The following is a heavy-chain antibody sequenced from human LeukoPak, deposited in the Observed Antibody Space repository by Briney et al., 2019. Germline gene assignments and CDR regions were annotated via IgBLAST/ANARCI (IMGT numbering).Heavy chain of an antibody. CDR3: ARVQYYGSGSYYE. D-gene: IGHD3-10*01. Sequence: PGGSLRLSCAASGFTVSSNYMSWVRQAPGKGLKWVSVIYSGGSTYYADSVKGRFTISRDNSKNTLYLQMNSLRAEDTAVYYCARVQYYGSGSYYEWGQGTLVTVSS. CDR1: GFTVSSNY. CDR2: IYSGGST. J-gene: IGHJ4*02. V-gene: IGHV3-53*01.